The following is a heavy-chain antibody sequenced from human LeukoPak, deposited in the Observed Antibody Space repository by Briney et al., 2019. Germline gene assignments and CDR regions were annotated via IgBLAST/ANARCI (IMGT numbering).Heavy chain of an antibody. V-gene: IGHV3-53*01. CDR3: ARGEPVS. Sequence: GGSLRLSCAASLFTVSPNYMTRVRQAPGKGLEWVSVLYSGGSTYYADSVKCRFTIYRDNSKNTLYLQMNSLRVHDTAMCYCARGEPVSWGQGTLVTVSS. CDR1: LFTVSPNY. J-gene: IGHJ5*02. CDR2: LYSGGST.